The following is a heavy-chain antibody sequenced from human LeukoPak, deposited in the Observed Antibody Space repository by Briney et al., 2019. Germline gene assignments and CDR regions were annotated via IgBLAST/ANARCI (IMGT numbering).Heavy chain of an antibody. D-gene: IGHD2-15*01. CDR3: ARGPSGAAAGYLSGAFLNY. Sequence: ASVKVSCKASGYTFTGYYLHWVRQAPGQGLEWMGWINPNSGGTNCAQKLQGRVTMTRDTSITTAYLELSRLKSDDTAVYYCARGPSGAAAGYLSGAFLNYWGQGTLVTVSS. CDR2: INPNSGGT. CDR1: GYTFTGYY. V-gene: IGHV1-2*02. J-gene: IGHJ4*02.